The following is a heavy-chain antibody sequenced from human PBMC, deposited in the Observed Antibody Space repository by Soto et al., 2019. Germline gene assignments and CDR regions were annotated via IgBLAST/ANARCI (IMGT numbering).Heavy chain of an antibody. CDR3: AKDSTVTY. Sequence: EVQLLESGGGLVQPGGSLRLSCAASGFTFSSYAMTWVRQAPGKGLEWVSLISSSGDSTYYADSVKGRFTISRDNSKNILYLQMTSLRAEDTAVYYCAKDSTVTYWGQGTLVTVSS. CDR1: GFTFSSYA. CDR2: ISSSGDST. D-gene: IGHD4-17*01. V-gene: IGHV3-23*01. J-gene: IGHJ4*02.